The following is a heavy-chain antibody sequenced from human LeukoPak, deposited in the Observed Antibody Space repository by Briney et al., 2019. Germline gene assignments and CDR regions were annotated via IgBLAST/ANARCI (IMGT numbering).Heavy chain of an antibody. J-gene: IGHJ1*01. D-gene: IGHD6-13*01. Sequence: SETLSLTCTVSGYYVTNGYYWGWIRQPPGKGLEWIGHIYHFGDTFYNPSLNTRVTLSVDTSQNQISLTLTSLTAADTATYYCARIDKTQRLVLGVEQWGQGTLVTVSS. CDR2: IYHFGDT. V-gene: IGHV4-38-2*02. CDR1: GYYVTNGYY. CDR3: ARIDKTQRLVLGVEQ.